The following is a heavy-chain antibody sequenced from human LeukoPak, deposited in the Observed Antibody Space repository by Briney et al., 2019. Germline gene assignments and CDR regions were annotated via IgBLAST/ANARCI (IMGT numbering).Heavy chain of an antibody. CDR2: ITGSGDRT. V-gene: IGHV3-23*01. J-gene: IGHJ4*02. CDR1: GVTFSNYG. D-gene: IGHD6-13*01. CDR3: AKGLTAGGTRSFDY. Sequence: GGSLRLSCAASGVTFSNYGMSWIRQAPGKGLEWVSAITGSGDRTYYADSVKGRFTISRDSSKNTLYLQMNSLKAEDTAVHYCAKGLTAGGTRSFDYWGQGTLVNVSS.